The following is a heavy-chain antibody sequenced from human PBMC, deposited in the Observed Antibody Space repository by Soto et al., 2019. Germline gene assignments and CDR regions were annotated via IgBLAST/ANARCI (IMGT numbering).Heavy chain of an antibody. CDR1: GVSLTPIIMR. V-gene: IGHV2-70*10. D-gene: IGHD1-26*01. J-gene: IGHJ5*02. Sequence: SGPTLVNPTQTLTRTCTFSGVSLTPIIMRVSWIRQQPGKALEWIARIDWDSDEYYSPSLRARLTISKDTSKNQVLLKMTNVDRDDTATYSCARMSVGFNWFDPWGQGTLVTVSS. CDR3: ARMSVGFNWFDP. CDR2: IDWDSDE.